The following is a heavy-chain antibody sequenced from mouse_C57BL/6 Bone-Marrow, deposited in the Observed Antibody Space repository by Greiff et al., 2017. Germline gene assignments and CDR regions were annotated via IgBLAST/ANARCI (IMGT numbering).Heavy chain of an antibody. J-gene: IGHJ3*01. V-gene: IGHV1-59*01. D-gene: IGHD3-2*02. Sequence: QVQLQQPGAELVRPGTSVKLSCKASGYTFTSYWMHWVKQRPGQGLEWIGVIDPSDSYTNYNQKFKGKATWTVDTSSSTAYMRLSSLTSEDSAVYYWARWETAQAKAWFAYWGQGTLVTVSA. CDR2: IDPSDSYT. CDR1: GYTFTSYW. CDR3: ARWETAQAKAWFAY.